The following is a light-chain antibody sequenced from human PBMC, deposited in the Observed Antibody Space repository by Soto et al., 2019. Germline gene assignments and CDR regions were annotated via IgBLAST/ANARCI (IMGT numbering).Light chain of an antibody. CDR2: EVS. CDR1: SSDVGGYND. CDR3: SSYTGSSTYV. Sequence: QSALTQPASVSGSPGQSITISCTGTSSDVGGYNDVSWYQQHPGKAPKLMIFEVSNRPSGVSNRFSGSKSGNTASLTISGLQAEDEAAYYCSSYTGSSTYVFGTGTKLTVL. V-gene: IGLV2-14*01. J-gene: IGLJ1*01.